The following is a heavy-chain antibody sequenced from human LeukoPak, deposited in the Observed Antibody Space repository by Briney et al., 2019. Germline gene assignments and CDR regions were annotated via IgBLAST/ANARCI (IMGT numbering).Heavy chain of an antibody. CDR2: ISAYNGNT. V-gene: IGHV1-18*04. J-gene: IGHJ4*02. D-gene: IGHD2-15*01. CDR1: GYTFTGYY. CDR3: ARFPEFPYCSGGSCYGNADY. Sequence: ASVKVSCKASGYTFTGYYMHWVRQAPGQGLEWMGWISAYNGNTNYAQKLQGRVTMTTDTSTSTAYMELRSLRSDDTAVYYCARFPEFPYCSGGSCYGNADYWGQGTLVTVSS.